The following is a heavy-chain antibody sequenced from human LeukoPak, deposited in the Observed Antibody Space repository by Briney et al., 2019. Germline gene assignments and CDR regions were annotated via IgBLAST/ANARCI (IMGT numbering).Heavy chain of an antibody. V-gene: IGHV3-23*01. Sequence: GGSLRLSCAASGFTFSTYAMTWVRQAPGKGLEWVSGISGGGSYTYYADSVKGRFTISRDNSKNTLSLQMNSLRAEDTAVYYCAKDPQYGDSLWGQGTLVTVSS. CDR3: AKDPQYGDSL. D-gene: IGHD4-17*01. CDR1: GFTFSTYA. J-gene: IGHJ4*02. CDR2: ISGGGSYT.